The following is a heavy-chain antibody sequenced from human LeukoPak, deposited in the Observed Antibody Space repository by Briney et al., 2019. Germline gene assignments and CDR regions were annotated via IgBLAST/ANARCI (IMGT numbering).Heavy chain of an antibody. CDR1: GFTFSSYA. V-gene: IGHV3-23*01. CDR3: AKHPIRGVSYYYYGMDV. J-gene: IGHJ6*02. Sequence: GGSLLLSCAASGFTFSSYAMGWVRPAPGKGLGWVSAISGSGGSTYYADSVKGRFTISRDNSKNTLYLQMNSLRAEDTAVYYCAKHPIRGVSYYYYGMDVWGQGTTVTVSS. CDR2: ISGSGGST. D-gene: IGHD3-10*01.